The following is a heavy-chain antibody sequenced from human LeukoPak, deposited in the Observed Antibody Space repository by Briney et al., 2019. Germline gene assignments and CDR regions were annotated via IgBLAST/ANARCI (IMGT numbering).Heavy chain of an antibody. CDR2: IHPNSGGI. V-gene: IGHV1-2*02. Sequence: ASVKVSCKASGYSLTGYYMNWVRQAPGQGLEWMGWIHPNSGGIKYAQKFQGRVTMTRDTSISTAYMELSGLTSDDTAVYYCGRKSANRKTSEFDYWGQGTLVTVSS. CDR1: GYSLTGYY. CDR3: GRKSANRKTSEFDY. D-gene: IGHD1-14*01. J-gene: IGHJ4*02.